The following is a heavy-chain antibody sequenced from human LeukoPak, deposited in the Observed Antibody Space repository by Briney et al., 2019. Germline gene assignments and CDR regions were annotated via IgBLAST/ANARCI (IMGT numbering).Heavy chain of an antibody. CDR3: ARDLGLWSLDGAFDI. J-gene: IGHJ3*02. V-gene: IGHV1-46*01. CDR2: INPSGGST. Sequence: ASVKVSCTASGYTFTSYYMHWVRQAPGQGLEWMGIINPSGGSTSYAQKLQGRVTMTRDMSTSTVYMELSSLRSEDTAVYYCARDLGLWSLDGAFDIWGQGTVVTVSS. D-gene: IGHD4/OR15-4a*01. CDR1: GYTFTSYY.